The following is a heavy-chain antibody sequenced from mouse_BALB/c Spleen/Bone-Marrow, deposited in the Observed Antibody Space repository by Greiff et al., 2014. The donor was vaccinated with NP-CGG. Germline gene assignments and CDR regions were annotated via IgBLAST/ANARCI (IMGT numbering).Heavy chain of an antibody. CDR1: GYTFTDYE. V-gene: IGHV1-15*01. J-gene: IGHJ1*01. CDR3: TRDGSSRWYFDV. D-gene: IGHD1-1*01. CDR2: IDPETGGT. Sequence: VQLQQSGAELVRPGASVTLSCKASGYTFTDYEMHWVKQTPVHGLEWIGAIDPETGGTAYNQKFKGKATLTADKSYSTAYMELRSLTSEDSAVYYCTRDGSSRWYFDVWGAGTTVTVSS.